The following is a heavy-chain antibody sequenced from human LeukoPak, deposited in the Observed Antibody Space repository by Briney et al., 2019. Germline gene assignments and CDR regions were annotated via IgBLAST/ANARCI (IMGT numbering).Heavy chain of an antibody. CDR2: ISYDGSNK. CDR3: ARGLGSGRRFDY. CDR1: GFTFSSYA. V-gene: IGHV3-30*14. J-gene: IGHJ4*02. Sequence: GGSLRLSCAASGFTFSSYAMHWVRQSPGKGLEWVAVISYDGSNKYYADSVKGRFTVSRDNSKNTLYLQMNGLRAEDTAVYYCARGLGSGRRFDYWGQGNLVTVSS. D-gene: IGHD1-26*01.